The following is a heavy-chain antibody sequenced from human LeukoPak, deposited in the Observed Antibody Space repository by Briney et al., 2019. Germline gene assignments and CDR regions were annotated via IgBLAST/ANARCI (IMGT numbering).Heavy chain of an antibody. J-gene: IGHJ1*01. CDR3: ATEGITMVRGVIIIDLDFQH. CDR1: GYTLTELS. D-gene: IGHD3-10*01. Sequence: ASVKVSCKVSGYTLTELSMHWVRQAPGKGLEWMGGFDPEDAKTIYAQKFQGRVTMTEDTSTDTAYMELSSLRSEDTAVYYCATEGITMVRGVIIIDLDFQHWGQGILVTVSS. V-gene: IGHV1-24*01. CDR2: FDPEDAKT.